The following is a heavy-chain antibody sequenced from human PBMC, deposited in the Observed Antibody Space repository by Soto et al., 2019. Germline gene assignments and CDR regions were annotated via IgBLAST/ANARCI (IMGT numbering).Heavy chain of an antibody. Sequence: TSETLSHTCSVSGGSIVSYYWSWIRQTPGKGLEWIGYIYYSGSTNYNPSLKSRVTISVDTSKNQFSLKLSSVTAADTAVYYCARGGYCSGGSCYWFDPWGQGTLVTVSS. V-gene: IGHV4-59*01. D-gene: IGHD2-15*01. CDR1: GGSIVSYY. CDR2: IYYSGST. CDR3: ARGGYCSGGSCYWFDP. J-gene: IGHJ5*02.